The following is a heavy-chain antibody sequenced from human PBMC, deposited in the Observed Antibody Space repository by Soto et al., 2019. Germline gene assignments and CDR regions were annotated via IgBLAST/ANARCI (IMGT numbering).Heavy chain of an antibody. CDR3: ARAQWLVPYYYYYYGMDV. CDR1: GGSFSGYY. Sequence: SETLSLTCAVYGGSFSGYYWSWIRQPPGKGLEWIGEINHSGSTNYNPSLKSRVTISVDTSKNQFSLKLSSVTAADTAVYYCARAQWLVPYYYYYYGMDVWGQGTTVTVS. V-gene: IGHV4-34*01. CDR2: INHSGST. J-gene: IGHJ6*02. D-gene: IGHD6-19*01.